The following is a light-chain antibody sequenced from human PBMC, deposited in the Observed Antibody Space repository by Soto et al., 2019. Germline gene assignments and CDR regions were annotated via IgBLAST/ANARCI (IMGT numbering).Light chain of an antibody. CDR2: DTL. CDR3: HPRTNWLFT. V-gene: IGKV3-11*01. J-gene: IGKJ4*01. Sequence: EIVLTQSPATLSLSPGERATLSCRASQSVTGYLHWFQQKPGQAPRLLIYDTLNRATGIPARFSGSGSETDFTLTISSLEPDDFAVYYCHPRTNWLFTFGGGTKVEIK. CDR1: QSVTGY.